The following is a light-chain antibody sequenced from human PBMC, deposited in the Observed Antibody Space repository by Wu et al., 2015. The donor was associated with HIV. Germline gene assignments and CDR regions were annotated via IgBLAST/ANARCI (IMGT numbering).Light chain of an antibody. CDR1: QSVSSSY. J-gene: IGKJ4*01. V-gene: IGKV3-15*01. CDR3: QQYDNWPLIT. CDR2: GAS. Sequence: EIVLTQSPGTLSLSPGERATLSCRASQSVSSSYLAWYQQKVGQAPRLLIYGASTRATDIPPRFSGTGSGTEFTLTISSMQSEDFAVYYCQQYDNWPLITFGGGTKVEIK.